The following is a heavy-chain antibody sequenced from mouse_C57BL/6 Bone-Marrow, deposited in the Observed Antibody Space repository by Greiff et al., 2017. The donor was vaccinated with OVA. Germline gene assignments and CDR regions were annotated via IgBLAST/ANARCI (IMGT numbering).Heavy chain of an antibody. D-gene: IGHD1-1*02. V-gene: IGHV14-3*01. CDR1: GFNIKNTS. J-gene: IGHJ3*01. CDR2: IDPANGNT. CDR3: ASVYEGGGAWFAY. Sequence: VQLQQSVAELVRPGASVKLSCTASGFNIKNTSMHWVQQSPEQGLEWIGRIDPANGNTKYAPKFQGKATITADTSSNTAYLQLSSLTSEDTAIYYGASVYEGGGAWFAYWGQGTMVTVSA.